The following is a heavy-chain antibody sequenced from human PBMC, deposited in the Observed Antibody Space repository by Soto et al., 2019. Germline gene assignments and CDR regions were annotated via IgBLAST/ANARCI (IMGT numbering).Heavy chain of an antibody. CDR2: IYYSGST. J-gene: IGHJ4*02. CDR1: GGSISSASYY. Sequence: QLEMQASGPGLVRPSETLSLTCTVSGGSISSASYYWGWIRQPPGKGLEWVGSIYYSGSTYYSPSLKSRVTISLGTSMNQFSLKLSSVSAADTAMYYCARQASSSWSYWGQGTLVTVSS. CDR3: ARQASSSWSY. D-gene: IGHD6-13*01. V-gene: IGHV4-39*01.